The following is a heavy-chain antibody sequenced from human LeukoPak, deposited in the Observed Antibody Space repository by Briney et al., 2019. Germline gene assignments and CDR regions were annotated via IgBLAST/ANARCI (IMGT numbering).Heavy chain of an antibody. CDR2: IYYTGTT. V-gene: IGHV4-31*03. CDR1: GGSISTGGDY. J-gene: IGHJ3*02. Sequence: SETLSLTCTVYGGSISTGGDYWSLIRQHPGKGLEWIGYIYYTGTTYYNPSLQSRITISIDTSKNQFSLNLNSVTAADAAVYYCARAAWRGSNSRDAFDIWGQGTVVTVSS. D-gene: IGHD4/OR15-4a*01. CDR3: ARAAWRGSNSRDAFDI.